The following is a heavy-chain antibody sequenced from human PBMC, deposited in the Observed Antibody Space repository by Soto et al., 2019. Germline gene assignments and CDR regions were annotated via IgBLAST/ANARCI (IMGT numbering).Heavy chain of an antibody. V-gene: IGHV3-11*06. Sequence: QVQLVESGGGVVKPGGSLRLSCAASAINFSDYYMSWIRQAPGKGLEWISYIISSSSHTSYADSVKGRFTVSRDNAKNSLFLQMNDLRVEDTAVYFCARAGVFGSYLEPWGRGNLVTVSS. J-gene: IGHJ5*02. D-gene: IGHD1-26*01. CDR1: AINFSDYY. CDR3: ARAGVFGSYLEP. CDR2: IISSSSHT.